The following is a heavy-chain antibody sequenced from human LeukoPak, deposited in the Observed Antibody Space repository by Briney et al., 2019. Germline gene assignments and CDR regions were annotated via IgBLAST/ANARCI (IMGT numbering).Heavy chain of an antibody. V-gene: IGHV4-4*07. CDR1: GGSISGYY. CDR2: IYTSGST. CDR3: ARSDFWSGYRFDF. D-gene: IGHD3-3*01. Sequence: SETLSLTCTVSGGSISGYYWSWIRQPAGKGLEWIGRIYTSGSTNYNPSLKSRVTMSVDTSKNHFSLKLSSVTAADTAVYYCARSDFWSGYRFDFWGQGSLVTVSS. J-gene: IGHJ4*02.